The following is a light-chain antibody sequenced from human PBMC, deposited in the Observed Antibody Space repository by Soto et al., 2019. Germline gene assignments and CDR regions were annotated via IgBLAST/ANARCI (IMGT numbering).Light chain of an antibody. CDR3: CSYAGPRYV. CDR1: SSDVGGYPL. CDR2: EGS. Sequence: QSALTQPASVSGSPGQSITISCTGTSSDVGGYPLVSWYQQHPGKAPKLMIYEGSKRPSGVSNCFSGSKSGYTASLTISGLQAEDEADYYCCSYAGPRYVFGSGTKLTVL. J-gene: IGLJ1*01. V-gene: IGLV2-23*01.